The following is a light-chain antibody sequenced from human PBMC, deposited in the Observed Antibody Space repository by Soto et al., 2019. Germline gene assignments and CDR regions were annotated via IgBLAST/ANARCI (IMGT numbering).Light chain of an antibody. CDR1: QSVSSSY. V-gene: IGKV3-20*01. CDR2: AAA. CDR3: QQYGGSPT. Sequence: DIVLTQSPGTLSLSPGERATLSCRASQSVSSSYLAWYQQKPGQAPRLLIYAAASRAPGIPDRFSGSGSGTDFTLTISRLEPEDFAVYYCQQYGGSPTFGQGTKVEIK. J-gene: IGKJ1*01.